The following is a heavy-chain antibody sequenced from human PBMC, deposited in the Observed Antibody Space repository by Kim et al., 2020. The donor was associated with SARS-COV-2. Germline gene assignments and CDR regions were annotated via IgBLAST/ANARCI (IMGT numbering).Heavy chain of an antibody. CDR3: ARSIVGPSTDY. Sequence: TVAADSVKGRFTIYSDNAKNTLYLQMNSLGAEDTAIYYCARSIVGPSTDYWGQGTLVTVSS. CDR2: T. J-gene: IGHJ4*02. D-gene: IGHD1-26*01. V-gene: IGHV3-74*01.